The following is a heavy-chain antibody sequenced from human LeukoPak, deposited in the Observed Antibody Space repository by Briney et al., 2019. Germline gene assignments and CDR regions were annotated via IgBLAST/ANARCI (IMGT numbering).Heavy chain of an antibody. J-gene: IGHJ4*02. D-gene: IGHD2-2*02. V-gene: IGHV3-7*03. CDR3: ARVYTGNRWHFDY. CDR2: IKRDGSEK. CDR1: GFTFSTYW. Sequence: GGSLRLSCAASGFTFSTYWMSWVRQAPGKGLECVADIKRDGSEKYYVDSVKGRFTIFRDDAKSSLYLQMNSLRAEDTAVYFCARVYTGNRWHFDYWGQGTLVTVSS.